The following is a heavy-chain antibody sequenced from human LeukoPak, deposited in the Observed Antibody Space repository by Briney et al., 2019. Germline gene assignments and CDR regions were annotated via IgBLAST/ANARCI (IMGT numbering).Heavy chain of an antibody. V-gene: IGHV4-4*07. Sequence: SETLSLTCTVSGGSISSYYWSWIRQPAGKGLEWIGRIYTSGSTNYNPSLKSRVTMSVDTSKNQFYLKLSSVTAADTAVYYCARDRYYDSSGYYYPNSYNWFDPWGQGTLVTVSS. CDR3: ARDRYYDSSGYYYPNSYNWFDP. CDR1: GGSISSYY. J-gene: IGHJ5*02. CDR2: IYTSGST. D-gene: IGHD3-22*01.